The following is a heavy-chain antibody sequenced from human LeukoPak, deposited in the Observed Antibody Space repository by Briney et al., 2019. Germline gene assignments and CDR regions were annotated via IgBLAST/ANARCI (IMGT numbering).Heavy chain of an antibody. CDR1: GYNFPKSW. J-gene: IGHJ4*02. D-gene: IGHD3-10*02. V-gene: IGHV5-51*01. CDR2: IYPDDSRT. Sequence: GESLQIPCKASGYNFPKSWSSWVRQMPGKGLEWMAIIYPDDSRTKYSPSFQGQVTISADRSINTAYLQWSSLRASDTAMYYCTRPVYFVSLHWRRETLVTVSS. CDR3: TRPVYFVSLH.